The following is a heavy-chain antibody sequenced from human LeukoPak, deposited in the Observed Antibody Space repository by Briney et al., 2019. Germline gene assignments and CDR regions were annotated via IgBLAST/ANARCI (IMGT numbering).Heavy chain of an antibody. CDR2: INHSGST. V-gene: IGHV4-34*01. CDR1: GGSFSGYY. Sequence: SETLSLTCAVYGGSFSGYYWSWIRQPPGKGLEWIGEINHSGSTNYNPSLKSRVTISVDTSKNQFSLNLSSVTAADTAVYYCARERYSSSWYKSVFDNWGGGPLVTVSS. J-gene: IGHJ4*02. CDR3: ARERYSSSWYKSVFDN. D-gene: IGHD6-13*01.